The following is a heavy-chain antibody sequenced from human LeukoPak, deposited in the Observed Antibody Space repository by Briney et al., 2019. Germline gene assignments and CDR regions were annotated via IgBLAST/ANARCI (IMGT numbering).Heavy chain of an antibody. CDR2: IDNSGGRT. D-gene: IGHD3-16*02. Sequence: GGSLRLSCAASGFTFSNYAMSWVRQAPGRGLDWVSSIDNSGGRTFYADSVKGRFTFSRDNSRNTLYLQVNSLRVEDTAVYYCAKHLQKMSESADRFSPFDYWGKGTLVTVSS. V-gene: IGHV3-23*01. J-gene: IGHJ4*02. CDR3: AKHLQKMSESADRFSPFDY. CDR1: GFTFSNYA.